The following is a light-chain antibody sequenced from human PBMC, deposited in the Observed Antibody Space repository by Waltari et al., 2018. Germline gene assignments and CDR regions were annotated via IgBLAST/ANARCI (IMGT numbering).Light chain of an antibody. CDR2: DTS. J-gene: IGKJ2*01. CDR1: ESIASNY. V-gene: IGKV3D-20*01. CDR3: QQYYSTPYT. Sequence: EIVLTQSPATLSLSPGERATLSCGASESIASNYFAWYQHRPGLPPRLLIHDTSMRATGIPDRFSGAGSGTDFTLTISSLQAEDVAVYYCQQYYSTPYTFGQGTKLEIK.